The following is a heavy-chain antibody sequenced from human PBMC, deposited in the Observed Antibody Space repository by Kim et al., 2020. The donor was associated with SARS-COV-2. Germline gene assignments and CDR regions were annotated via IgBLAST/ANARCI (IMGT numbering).Heavy chain of an antibody. J-gene: IGHJ3*02. D-gene: IGHD2-2*02. CDR1: GYTFTSNK. CDR3: ARDNTDWAFDI. V-gene: IGHV1-46*04. CDR2: ITPIDGFT. Sequence: ASVKVSCKASGYTFTSNKMHWVRQAPGQGLEWMGIITPIDGFTVYAQNLQGRVTMTRDMSTSIVYMELSGLRSEDTALYYCARDNTDWAFDIWGQGTMVTVSS.